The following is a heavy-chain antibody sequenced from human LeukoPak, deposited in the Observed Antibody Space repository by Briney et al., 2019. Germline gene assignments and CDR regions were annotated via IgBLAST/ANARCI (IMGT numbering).Heavy chain of an antibody. CDR2: ISAYNGNT. D-gene: IGHD3-10*01. Sequence: ASVKVSCKASGYTFTGYYMHWVRQAPGQGLEWMGWISAYNGNTNYAQKLQGRVTMTTDTSTSTAYMELRSLRSDDTAVYYCARASMVRGVMKYWGQGTLVTVSS. CDR3: ARASMVRGVMKY. CDR1: GYTFTGYY. V-gene: IGHV1-18*04. J-gene: IGHJ4*02.